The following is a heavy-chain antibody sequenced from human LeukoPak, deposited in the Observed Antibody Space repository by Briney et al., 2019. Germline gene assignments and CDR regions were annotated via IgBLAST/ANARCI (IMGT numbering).Heavy chain of an antibody. CDR1: GFTFSSYW. CDR3: ARDTARWTGAFDI. CDR2: IEQDGREK. V-gene: IGHV3-7*03. Sequence: GGPLRLSCVASGFTFSSYWMSWVRQAPGKGLEWVANIEQDGREKYYVDSVKGRFTISRDNAKKSLYLEMNSLRAEDKAVYYCARDTARWTGAFDIWGQGTMVTVSS. D-gene: IGHD5-24*01. J-gene: IGHJ3*02.